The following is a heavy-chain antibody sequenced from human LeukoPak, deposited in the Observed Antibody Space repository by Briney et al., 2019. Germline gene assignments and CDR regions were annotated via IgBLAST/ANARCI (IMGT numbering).Heavy chain of an antibody. V-gene: IGHV4-39*01. D-gene: IGHD5-24*01. CDR2: IYYSGST. CDR1: GGSISSSSYY. J-gene: IGHJ4*02. CDR3: ARLDGYNIDY. Sequence: SETLSLTCTVSGGSISSSSYYWGWIRQPPGTGLEWIGSIYYSGSTYYNPSLKSRVTISVDTSKNQFSLKLSSVTAADTAVYYCARLDGYNIDYWGQGTLVTVSS.